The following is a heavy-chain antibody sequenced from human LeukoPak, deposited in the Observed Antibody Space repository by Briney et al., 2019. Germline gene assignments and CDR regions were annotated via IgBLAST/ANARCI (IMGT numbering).Heavy chain of an antibody. D-gene: IGHD3-22*01. V-gene: IGHV3-21*01. Sequence: PGGSLRLSCAASGFTFSSHSMNWVSQAPGKGLEWVSSIISSSRYIYYAGSVKDRFTISRDNAKNSLYLQMNSLRAEDTAVYYCARDGDSSGYYPNSFDYWGQGTLVTVSS. CDR2: IISSSRYI. J-gene: IGHJ4*02. CDR3: ARDGDSSGYYPNSFDY. CDR1: GFTFSSHS.